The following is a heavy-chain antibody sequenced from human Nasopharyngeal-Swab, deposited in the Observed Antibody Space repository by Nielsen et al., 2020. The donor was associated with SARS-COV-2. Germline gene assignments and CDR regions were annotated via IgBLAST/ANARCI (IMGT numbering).Heavy chain of an antibody. Sequence: SETLSLTCAVYGGSLSGYYWSWIRQPPGRGLEWIGEINHDGDTNYNPSLKSRVTISVDTSKNQFSLKVSSVTAADTAVYYCARGNYDFWSGYQNFDYWGQGTLVTVSS. V-gene: IGHV4-34*01. CDR2: INHDGDT. D-gene: IGHD3-3*01. J-gene: IGHJ4*02. CDR3: ARGNYDFWSGYQNFDY. CDR1: GGSLSGYY.